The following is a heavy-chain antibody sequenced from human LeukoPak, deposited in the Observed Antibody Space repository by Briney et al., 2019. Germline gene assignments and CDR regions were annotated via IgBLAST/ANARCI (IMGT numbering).Heavy chain of an antibody. Sequence: GGSLRLSCAASGFTFSSYAMTWVRQAPGKGLEWVSAISGSGGSTYYADSVKGRFTISRDNSKNTLYLQMNTLRADDTAVYYCAKGYDSSGYYYAYWGQGTMVTVSS. CDR3: AKGYDSSGYYYAY. J-gene: IGHJ4*02. CDR1: GFTFSSYA. D-gene: IGHD3-22*01. V-gene: IGHV3-23*01. CDR2: ISGSGGST.